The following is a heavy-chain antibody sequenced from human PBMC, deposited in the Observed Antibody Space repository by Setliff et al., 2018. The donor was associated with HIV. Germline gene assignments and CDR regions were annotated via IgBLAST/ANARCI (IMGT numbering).Heavy chain of an antibody. Sequence: SVKVSCKASGGTLTNHVISWVRQAPGQGLEWVGGIIPIFGTANYAQKFQGGVAITADESTSTAYMELDSLRVEDTAVYYCARGAGSTTHQFYMDVWGKGTTVTDSS. J-gene: IGHJ6*03. CDR3: ARGAGSTTHQFYMDV. CDR2: IIPIFGTA. D-gene: IGHD1-7*01. V-gene: IGHV1-69*13. CDR1: GGTLTNHV.